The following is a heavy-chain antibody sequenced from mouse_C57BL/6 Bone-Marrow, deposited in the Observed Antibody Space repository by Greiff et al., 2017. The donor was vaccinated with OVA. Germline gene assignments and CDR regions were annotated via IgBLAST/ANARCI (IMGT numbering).Heavy chain of an antibody. D-gene: IGHD2-2*01. Sequence: EVQVVESGGGLVKPGGSLKLSCAASGFTFSSYAMSWVRQTPEKRLEWVATISDGGSYTYYPDNVKGRFTISRDNAKNNLYLQMSHLKSEDTAMYYCASLWLRRGRYYAMDYWGQGTSVTVSS. CDR3: ASLWLRRGRYYAMDY. CDR2: ISDGGSYT. V-gene: IGHV5-4*01. J-gene: IGHJ4*01. CDR1: GFTFSSYA.